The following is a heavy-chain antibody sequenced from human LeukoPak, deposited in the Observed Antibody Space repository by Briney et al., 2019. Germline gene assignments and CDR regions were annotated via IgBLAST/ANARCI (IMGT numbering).Heavy chain of an antibody. D-gene: IGHD3-10*01. Sequence: PGGSLRLSCAASGFTFSSYGMSWVRQAPGKGLERVSAISGSGGSTYYADSVKGRFTISRDNSKNTLYLQMNSLRAEDTAVYYCAKAPTYYYGSGSYSVLDYWGQGTLVTVSS. CDR3: AKAPTYYYGSGSYSVLDY. CDR1: GFTFSSYG. J-gene: IGHJ4*02. V-gene: IGHV3-23*01. CDR2: ISGSGGST.